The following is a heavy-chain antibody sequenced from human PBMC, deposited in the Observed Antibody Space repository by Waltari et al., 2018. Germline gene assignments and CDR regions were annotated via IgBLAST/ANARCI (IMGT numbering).Heavy chain of an antibody. CDR3: AREPSPDSSGYFYYYMDV. V-gene: IGHV3-74*01. D-gene: IGHD3-22*01. J-gene: IGHJ6*03. CDR1: GFTFSRYW. Sequence: EVQLVESGGGLVQPGGSLRLSCAASGFTFSRYWMHWVRQVPGKGLVWVSRINSDGGGTIYADSVKGRFTISRDNAKNTLYLQLNSLRVEDTAVYYCAREPSPDSSGYFYYYMDVWGKGTTVTVSS. CDR2: INSDGGGT.